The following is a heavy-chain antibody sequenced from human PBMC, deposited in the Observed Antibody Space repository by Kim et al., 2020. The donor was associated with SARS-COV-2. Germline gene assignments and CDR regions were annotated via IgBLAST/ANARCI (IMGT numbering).Heavy chain of an antibody. CDR2: MNPNSGNT. CDR1: GYTFTSYD. V-gene: IGHV1-8*02. J-gene: IGHJ4*02. CDR3: ARADRGIVGATVYYFDS. D-gene: IGHD1-26*01. Sequence: ASVKVSCKASGYTFTSYDINWVRQATGQGLEWMGWMNPNSGNTGYAQKFQGRVTMTRNTSISTAYMELSSLRSEDTAVYYCARADRGIVGATVYYFDSWGQGTLCTVSS.